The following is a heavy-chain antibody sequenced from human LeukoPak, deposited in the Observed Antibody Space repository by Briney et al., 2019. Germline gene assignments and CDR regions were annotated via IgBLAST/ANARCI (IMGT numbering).Heavy chain of an antibody. V-gene: IGHV1-2*02. CDR1: GYTFTGYY. CDR2: INPNSGGT. CDR3: ARGGEWELLPGYAFDI. J-gene: IGHJ3*02. Sequence: ASVKVSCKASGYTFTGYYMHWVRQAPGQGLEWMGWINPNSGGTNYAQKFQGRVTMTRDTSISTAYMELSRLRSDDTAVYYCARGGEWELLPGYAFDIWGQGTMVTVSS. D-gene: IGHD1-26*01.